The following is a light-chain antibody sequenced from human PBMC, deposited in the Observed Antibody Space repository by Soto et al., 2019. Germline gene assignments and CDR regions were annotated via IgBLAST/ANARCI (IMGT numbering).Light chain of an antibody. CDR3: SSFAGNNNLV. CDR2: EVS. J-gene: IGLJ2*01. Sequence: QSALTQPPSASGSPGQSVTISCTGPSSDVGGYNYVSWYQQHPGKSPKLMISEVSKRPSGVPDRCSGSKSGNTASLTVSGLQAEDEADYYCSSFAGNNNLVFGGVPKVTVL. CDR1: SSDVGGYNY. V-gene: IGLV2-8*01.